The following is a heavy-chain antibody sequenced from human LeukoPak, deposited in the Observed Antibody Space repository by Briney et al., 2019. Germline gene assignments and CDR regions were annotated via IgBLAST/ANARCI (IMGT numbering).Heavy chain of an antibody. CDR3: ARDSGTDYYGSGSYHLDY. V-gene: IGHV4-59*01. CDR1: GGSISSYY. Sequence: PSETLSLTCTVSGGSISSYYWGWIRQPPGKGLEWIGYIYYSGSTNYNPSLKSRVTISVDTSKNQFSLKLSSVTAADTAVYYCARDSGTDYYGSGSYHLDYWGQGTLVTVSS. D-gene: IGHD3-10*01. CDR2: IYYSGST. J-gene: IGHJ4*02.